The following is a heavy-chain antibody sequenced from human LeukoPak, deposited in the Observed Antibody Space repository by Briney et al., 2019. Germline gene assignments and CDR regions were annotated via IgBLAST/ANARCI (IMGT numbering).Heavy chain of an antibody. J-gene: IGHJ3*02. D-gene: IGHD3-9*01. CDR2: IHYSGST. Sequence: SETLSLTCTVSGGSISSYYWSWIRQPPGKGLEWIGYIHYSGSTNYNPSLKSRVTISVDTSKNQFSLKLSSVTAADTAVYYCAREGPLRYFDWLFTDPSDAFDIWGQGTMVTVSS. CDR1: GGSISSYY. CDR3: AREGPLRYFDWLFTDPSDAFDI. V-gene: IGHV4-59*01.